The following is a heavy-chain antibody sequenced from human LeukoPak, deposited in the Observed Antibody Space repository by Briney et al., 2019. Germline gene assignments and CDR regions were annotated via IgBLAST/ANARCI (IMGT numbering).Heavy chain of an antibody. D-gene: IGHD3-9*01. J-gene: IGHJ4*02. CDR1: GFTFSDRY. CDR2: TRNKAKSYTT. Sequence: GGSLRLSCAASGFTFSDRYMVWVRQAPGKGLEWVGRTRNKAKSYTTEYAASVRGRFTISRDDSKNSLYLQMNSLKAEDTAVYYGTRIGIGHQFDDYWGQGTLVTVSS. CDR3: TRIGIGHQFDDY. V-gene: IGHV3-72*01.